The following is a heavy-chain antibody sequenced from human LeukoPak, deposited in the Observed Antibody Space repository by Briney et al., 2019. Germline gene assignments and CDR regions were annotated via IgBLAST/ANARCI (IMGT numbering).Heavy chain of an antibody. CDR3: AKADNCYYYYMDV. V-gene: IGHV3-30*18. J-gene: IGHJ6*03. Sequence: GGSLRLSCAASGFTFSSYGMHWVRQAPGKGLEWVAVISFDGSSEYYADSVKGRFTISRDNSKNTLFLQMNSLRAEDTAVYYCAKADNCYYYYMDVWGKGTTVTVSS. CDR1: GFTFSSYG. CDR2: ISFDGSSE.